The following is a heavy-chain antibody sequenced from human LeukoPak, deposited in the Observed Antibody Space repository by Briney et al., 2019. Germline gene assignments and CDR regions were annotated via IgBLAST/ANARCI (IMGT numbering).Heavy chain of an antibody. CDR3: ARVGGWVDY. Sequence: SETLSLTCTVSGYSISSGYYWGWIRQPPGKGLEWIGYIYYSGSTNYNPSLKSRVTISVDTSKNQFSLKLSSVTAADTAVYYCARVGGWVDYWGQGTLVTVSS. CDR2: IYYSGST. V-gene: IGHV4-61*05. D-gene: IGHD3-16*01. CDR1: GYSISSGYY. J-gene: IGHJ4*02.